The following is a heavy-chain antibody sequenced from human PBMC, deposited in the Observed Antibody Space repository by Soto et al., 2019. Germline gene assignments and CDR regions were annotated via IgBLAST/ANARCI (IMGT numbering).Heavy chain of an antibody. CDR1: GGSISSSNW. J-gene: IGHJ6*02. CDR2: IYHSGST. V-gene: IGHV4-4*02. Sequence: PSETLSLTCAVSGGSISSSNWWSWVRPPPGKGLEWIGEIYHSGSTNYNPSLKSRVTISVDKSKNQFSLKLSSVTAADTAVYYCSRGMNSSGWRRYGMDLWGQGTTVTVSS. CDR3: SRGMNSSGWRRYGMDL. D-gene: IGHD6-19*01.